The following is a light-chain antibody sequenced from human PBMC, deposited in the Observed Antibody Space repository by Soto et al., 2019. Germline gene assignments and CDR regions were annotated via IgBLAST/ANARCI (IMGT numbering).Light chain of an antibody. Sequence: EIVLTQSPGTLYLSPGERATLSCRASHSVSSSYLAWYQQKPGQAPRLLIYGASSRATGITDRFSGSGSGTHFTLTISRLETEDFAVYYCQQYGSSTPHTFGQGTKLDIK. CDR3: QQYGSSTPHT. CDR2: GAS. J-gene: IGKJ2*01. V-gene: IGKV3-20*01. CDR1: HSVSSSY.